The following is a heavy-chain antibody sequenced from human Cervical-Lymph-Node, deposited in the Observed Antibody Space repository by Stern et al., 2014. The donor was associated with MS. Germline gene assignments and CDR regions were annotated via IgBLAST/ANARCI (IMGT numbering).Heavy chain of an antibody. CDR2: IRSSSSYI. V-gene: IGHV3-21*01. CDR3: ARAALGYCSSTSCFPYGMDV. D-gene: IGHD2-2*01. Sequence: EVQLVESGGGLVKPGGSLRLSCAASGFTFSSYSMNWVRQAPGKGLEWVSSIRSSSSYIYYADSVKGRFTISRDNAKNSLYLQMNSLRAEDTAVYYCARAALGYCSSTSCFPYGMDVWGQGTTVTVSS. CDR1: GFTFSSYS. J-gene: IGHJ6*02.